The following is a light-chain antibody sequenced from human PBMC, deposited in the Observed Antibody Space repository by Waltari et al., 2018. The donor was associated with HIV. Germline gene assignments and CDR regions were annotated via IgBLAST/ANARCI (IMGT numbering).Light chain of an antibody. J-gene: IGKJ4*01. V-gene: IGKV3-20*01. CDR3: QQYGSSPLT. CDR2: DAS. Sequence: DIVLKQSPGTLSLSPGERATLSCRASQSVSSSFLAWYQQKSGQAPRLLIYDASSRATGIPDRFSGSGSGTDFTLTISRLEPEDFAVYYCQQYGSSPLTFGVGTKVEIK. CDR1: QSVSSSF.